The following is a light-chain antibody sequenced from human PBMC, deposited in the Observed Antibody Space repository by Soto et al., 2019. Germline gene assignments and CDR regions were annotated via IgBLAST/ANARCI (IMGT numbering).Light chain of an antibody. J-gene: IGKJ1*01. CDR1: QSVNGW. Sequence: DIQMTQSPSTLSASVGDRVTITCRASQSVNGWLAWYQQKPGKAPKLLIYAASNLESGVPSRFSGSGSGTEFSLTISSLPPDDSATYYCQRYNSNPWTVGQGTKVEVK. V-gene: IGKV1-5*01. CDR2: AAS. CDR3: QRYNSNPWT.